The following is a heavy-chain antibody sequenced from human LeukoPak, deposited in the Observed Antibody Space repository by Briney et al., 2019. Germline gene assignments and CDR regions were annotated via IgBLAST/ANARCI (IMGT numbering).Heavy chain of an antibody. CDR2: ISSSGSTI. V-gene: IGHV3-48*03. CDR3: AELGITMIGGV. J-gene: IGHJ6*04. D-gene: IGHD3-10*02. CDR1: GFTFSSYE. Sequence: GGSLRLSCAASGFTFSSYEMNWVRQAPGRGLEWVSYISSSGSTIYYADSVKGRFTISRDSAKNSLYMQMNSLRAEDTAVYYCAELGITMIGGVWGKGTTVTISS.